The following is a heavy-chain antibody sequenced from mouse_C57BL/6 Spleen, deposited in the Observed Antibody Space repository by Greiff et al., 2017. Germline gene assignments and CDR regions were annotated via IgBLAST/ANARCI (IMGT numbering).Heavy chain of an antibody. D-gene: IGHD2-4*01. CDR3: ARSGGLRGYFDV. CDR2: IDPSDSYT. V-gene: IGHV1-69*01. Sequence: VKLQQPGAELVMPGASVKLSCKASGYTFTSYWMHWVKQRPGQGLEWIGEIDPSDSYTNYNQKFKGKSTLTVDKSSSTAYMQLSSLTSEDSAVYYCARSGGLRGYFDVWGTGTTVTVSS. J-gene: IGHJ1*03. CDR1: GYTFTSYW.